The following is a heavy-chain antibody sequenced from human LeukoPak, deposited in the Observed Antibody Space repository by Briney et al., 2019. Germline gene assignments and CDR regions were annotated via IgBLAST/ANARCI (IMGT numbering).Heavy chain of an antibody. CDR2: IHSGGST. V-gene: IGHV3-66*01. Sequence: PGGSLRLSCAASGFTVSSNYMTWVRQAPGKGLEWVSVIHSGGSTYYADSVKGRFTISRDNSKNTLYLQMNSLRAEDTAVYYCARVNPYDSSGYYQEANFDYWGQGTLVTVSS. D-gene: IGHD3-22*01. J-gene: IGHJ4*02. CDR3: ARVNPYDSSGYYQEANFDY. CDR1: GFTVSSNY.